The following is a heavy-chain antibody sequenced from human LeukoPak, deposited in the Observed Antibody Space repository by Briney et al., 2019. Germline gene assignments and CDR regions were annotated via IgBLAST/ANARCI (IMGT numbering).Heavy chain of an antibody. CDR3: AREGYYDGDYVGAFDI. CDR1: GVSFSGYY. Sequence: SETLSLTCAVYGVSFSGYYWSWIRQPPGKGLEWIGEINHSGSTNYNPSLKSRVTISVDTSKNQFSLKLSSVTAADTAVYYCAREGYYDGDYVGAFDIWGQGTMVTVSS. J-gene: IGHJ3*02. D-gene: IGHD4-17*01. CDR2: INHSGST. V-gene: IGHV4-34*01.